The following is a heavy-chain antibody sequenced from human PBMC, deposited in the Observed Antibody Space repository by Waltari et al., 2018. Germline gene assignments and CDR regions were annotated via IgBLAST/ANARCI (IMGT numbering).Heavy chain of an antibody. CDR1: GGTFSSYA. CDR2: IIPIFGKA. D-gene: IGHD4-4*01. J-gene: IGHJ4*02. CDR3: AIGNDYSNYGHY. V-gene: IGHV1-69*13. Sequence: QVQLVQSGAEVKKPGSSVKVSCKASGGTFSSYAISWVRQAPGQGLEWMGGIIPIFGKANYAQKSQGRVTMTADESTSTAYMELSSLRAEDTAVYYCAIGNDYSNYGHYWGQGTLFTVSS.